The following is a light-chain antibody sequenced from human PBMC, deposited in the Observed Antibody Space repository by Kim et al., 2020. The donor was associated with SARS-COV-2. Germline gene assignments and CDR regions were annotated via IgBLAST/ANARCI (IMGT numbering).Light chain of an antibody. Sequence: RQTATLTCTGDSNDIANPGAAWLQQPQSHPPKRLSYRDNNLPSGISERLSASRSGNTASLTITGLQPEDVADYSCSAWDSSLSAWVFGGGSQLTVL. CDR3: SAWDSSLSAWV. V-gene: IGLV10-54*01. CDR1: SNDIANPG. CDR2: RDN. J-gene: IGLJ3*02.